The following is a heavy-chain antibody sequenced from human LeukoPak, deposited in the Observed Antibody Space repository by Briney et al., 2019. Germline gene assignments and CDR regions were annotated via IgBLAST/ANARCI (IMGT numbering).Heavy chain of an antibody. J-gene: IGHJ4*02. D-gene: IGHD3-10*01. V-gene: IGHV3-30*18. CDR1: GFTFSSYG. CDR2: ISYDGSNK. Sequence: GRSLRLSCAASGFTFSSYGMHWVRQAPGMGLEWVAVISYDGSNKYYADSVKGRFTISRDNSKNTLYLQMNSLRAEDTAVYYCAKSLLWFGELSLWDYWGQGTLVTVSS. CDR3: AKSLLWFGELSLWDY.